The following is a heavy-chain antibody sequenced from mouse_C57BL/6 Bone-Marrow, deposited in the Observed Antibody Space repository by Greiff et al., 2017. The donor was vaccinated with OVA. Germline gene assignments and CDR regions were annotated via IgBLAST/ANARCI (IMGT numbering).Heavy chain of an antibody. V-gene: IGHV1-18*01. CDR1: GYTFTDYN. CDR3: GRYAGLTFAY. Sequence: EVKLQESGPELVKPGASVKIPCKASGYTFTDYNMDWVKQSHGKSLEWIGDINPNNGGTIYNQKFKGKATLTVDKSSSTAYMELHSLTSEDTAFYYCGRYAGLTFAYWGQGTLVTVSA. CDR2: INPNNGGT. J-gene: IGHJ3*01. D-gene: IGHD6-5*01.